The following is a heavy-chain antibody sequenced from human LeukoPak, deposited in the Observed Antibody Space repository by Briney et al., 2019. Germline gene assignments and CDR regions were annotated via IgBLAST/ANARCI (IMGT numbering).Heavy chain of an antibody. CDR1: GFTFSNYW. V-gene: IGHV3-74*01. Sequence: GGSLRLSCAASGFTFSNYWMHWVRQAPGKGLVWVSRINSDGINTSYADSVKGRFTISRDNAKTSLYLQMNSLRAVDTAVYYCARDLSGVAGYTYGRGIDYWGQGTLVTVSS. J-gene: IGHJ4*02. D-gene: IGHD5-18*01. CDR3: ARDLSGVAGYTYGRGIDY. CDR2: INSDGINT.